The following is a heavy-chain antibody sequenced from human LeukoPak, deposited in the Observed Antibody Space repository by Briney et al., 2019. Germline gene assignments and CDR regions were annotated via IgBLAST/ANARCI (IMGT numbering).Heavy chain of an antibody. CDR2: MNPNSGNT. D-gene: IGHD3-10*01. J-gene: IGHJ5*02. CDR1: GYTFTCYD. CDR3: ARGPPYYYGSGSVVYWFDP. Sequence: ASVKVSCKASGYTFTCYDINWVRQATGQGLEWMGWMNPNSGNTGYAQKFQGRVTMTRNTSISTAYMELSSLRSEDTAVYYCARGPPYYYGSGSVVYWFDPWGQGTLVTVSS. V-gene: IGHV1-8*01.